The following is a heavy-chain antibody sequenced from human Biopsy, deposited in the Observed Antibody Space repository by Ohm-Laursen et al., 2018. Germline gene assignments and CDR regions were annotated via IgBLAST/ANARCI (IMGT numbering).Heavy chain of an antibody. Sequence: SSVKVSCKASGGTSINYAISWVRQAPGQGLEWMGGIIPMFSTANYAQMFQGRVTISADESTSTSYMELGSLTTEDTAIYYCARGPHSGSHSCFDYWGRGTLVTVSS. J-gene: IGHJ4*02. CDR3: ARGPHSGSHSCFDY. CDR1: GGTSINYA. V-gene: IGHV1-69*01. CDR2: IIPMFSTA. D-gene: IGHD1-26*01.